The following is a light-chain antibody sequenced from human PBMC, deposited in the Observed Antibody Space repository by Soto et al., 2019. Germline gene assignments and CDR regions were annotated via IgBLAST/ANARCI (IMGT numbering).Light chain of an antibody. J-gene: IGKJ1*01. V-gene: IGKV3-15*01. Sequence: EIVMTQSPATLSVSPGERATLSCRASQSVSSNLAWYQQKPGQAPRLLIYGASTRATGIPARFSGSGSGTESPPTISTLQSEDFQFYYCQKNKTPGPFAQGTKVKIK. CDR3: QKNKTPGP. CDR2: GAS. CDR1: QSVSSN.